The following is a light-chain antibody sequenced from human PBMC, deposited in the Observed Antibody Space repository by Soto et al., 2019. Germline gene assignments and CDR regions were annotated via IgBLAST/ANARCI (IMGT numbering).Light chain of an antibody. V-gene: IGKV1-39*01. Sequence: DIQMTQSPSSLSASVGDRITITCRASQSITTYLNWYQQTSGEAPKLLIYAAARLQTGVPSRFSGSGSGTDFTLTISSLQPDDFATYYCQQYNGYAWTFGQGTKVDIK. CDR1: QSITTY. CDR2: AAA. J-gene: IGKJ1*01. CDR3: QQYNGYAWT.